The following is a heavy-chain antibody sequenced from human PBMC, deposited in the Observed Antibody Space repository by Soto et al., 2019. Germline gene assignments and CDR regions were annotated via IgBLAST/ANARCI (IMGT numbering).Heavy chain of an antibody. J-gene: IGHJ5*02. CDR2: IYYSGST. Sequence: SETLSLTCTVSGGSVSSGSYYWSWIRQPPGKGLEWIGYIYYSGSTNYNPSLQSRVTISVDTSKNQFSLKLTSVTAADTAMYYCARLGITMVRGVPSWFDPWGQGTLVTVSS. V-gene: IGHV4-61*01. CDR1: GGSVSSGSYY. CDR3: ARLGITMVRGVPSWFDP. D-gene: IGHD3-10*01.